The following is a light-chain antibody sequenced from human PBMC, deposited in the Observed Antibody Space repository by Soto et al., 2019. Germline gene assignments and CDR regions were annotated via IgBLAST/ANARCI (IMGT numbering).Light chain of an antibody. V-gene: IGKV3-15*01. Sequence: VLTQSPATLSLSPGQRATLSCRASQSVSSSYLAWYQQKPGQAPRLLIYGASTRASGIPARFSGSGSGTEFTLTIGSLQSEDFAVYYCQQYNNWPPWTFGRGTKVDIK. J-gene: IGKJ1*01. CDR3: QQYNNWPPWT. CDR1: QSVSSSY. CDR2: GAS.